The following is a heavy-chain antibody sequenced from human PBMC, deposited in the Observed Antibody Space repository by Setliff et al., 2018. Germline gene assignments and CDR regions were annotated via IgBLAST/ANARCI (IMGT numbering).Heavy chain of an antibody. CDR2: IYYNGDT. CDR1: GGSISGYY. CDR3: VRGGSSVWAWYFDL. J-gene: IGHJ2*01. V-gene: IGHV4-59*01. Sequence: PSATLSLTCSVSGGSISGYYWNWLRQTPGKGLEWVGHIYYNGDTKYNPSLQSRVTMSVDTSKNQFPLKLTSVTAADTAVYYCVRGGSSVWAWYFDLWGRGTLVTVSS. D-gene: IGHD3-16*01.